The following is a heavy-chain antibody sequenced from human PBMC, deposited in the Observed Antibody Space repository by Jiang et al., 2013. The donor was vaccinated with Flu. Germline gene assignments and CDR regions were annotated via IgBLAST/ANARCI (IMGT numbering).Heavy chain of an antibody. Sequence: GSGLVKPSETLSLTCVVSGGSISSSNWWSWVRQTPGKGLEWIGEMYDSRDTKYNPSLKSRVTMSVDKSKNHFSLRLTSVTAADTAVYYCARAIRGYSYGYFDYWGQGTLVTVSS. D-gene: IGHD5-18*01. CDR2: MYDSRDT. CDR1: GGSISSSNW. CDR3: ARAIRGYSYGYFDY. V-gene: IGHV4-4*02. J-gene: IGHJ4*02.